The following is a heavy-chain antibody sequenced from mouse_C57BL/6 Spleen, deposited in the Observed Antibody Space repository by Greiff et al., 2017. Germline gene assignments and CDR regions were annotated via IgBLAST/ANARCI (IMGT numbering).Heavy chain of an antibody. CDR1: GFTFSSYA. CDR3: TRDRSSGTGTWFAY. Sequence: EVQVVESGEGLVKPGGSLKLSCAASGFTFSSYAMSWVRQTPEKRLEWVAYISSGGDYIYYADTVKGRFTISRDNARNTLYLQMSSLKSEDTAMYYCTRDRSSGTGTWFAYWGQGTLVTVSA. D-gene: IGHD3-2*02. V-gene: IGHV5-9-1*02. CDR2: ISSGGDYI. J-gene: IGHJ3*01.